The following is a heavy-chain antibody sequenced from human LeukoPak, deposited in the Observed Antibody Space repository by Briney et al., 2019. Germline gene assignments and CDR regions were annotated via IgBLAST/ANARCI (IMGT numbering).Heavy chain of an antibody. Sequence: ASVKVFCKASGYTFTSYDINWVRQATGQGLEWMGWMNPNSGNTGYAQKFRGRVTMTRNTSISTAYMELSSLRSEDTAVYYCARAYCYDSSGNLPPFDPWGQGTLVTVSS. J-gene: IGHJ5*02. V-gene: IGHV1-8*01. CDR3: ARAYCYDSSGNLPPFDP. CDR1: GYTFTSYD. CDR2: MNPNSGNT. D-gene: IGHD3-22*01.